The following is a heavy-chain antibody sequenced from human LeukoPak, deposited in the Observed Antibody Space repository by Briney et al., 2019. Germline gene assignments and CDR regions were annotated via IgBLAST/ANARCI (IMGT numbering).Heavy chain of an antibody. CDR2: IKPDGSVQ. CDR3: ARPAAGTPGTAY. V-gene: IGHV3-7*01. Sequence: GGSLRLSCAGSGFRFSDYWMGWVRQAPGKGLEWLANIKPDGSVQNYVDSVKGRFTISRDSSKTSVFLQMNSLRAEDTAVYYCARPAAGTPGTAYWGRGTLVTVSS. D-gene: IGHD6-13*01. J-gene: IGHJ4*02. CDR1: GFRFSDYW.